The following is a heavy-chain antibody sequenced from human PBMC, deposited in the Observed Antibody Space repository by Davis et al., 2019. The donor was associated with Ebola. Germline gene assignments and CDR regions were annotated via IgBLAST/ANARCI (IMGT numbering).Heavy chain of an antibody. Sequence: GESLKISCAASGFTFSSYGMHWVRQAPGKGLEWVAVIWYDGSNKYYADSVKGRFTISRDNSKSTLYLQMNSLRADDTAVYFCARAGYNSGWGIDSWGQGTLVTVSS. V-gene: IGHV3-33*01. J-gene: IGHJ4*02. CDR2: IWYDGSNK. CDR3: ARAGYNSGWGIDS. D-gene: IGHD6-19*01. CDR1: GFTFSSYG.